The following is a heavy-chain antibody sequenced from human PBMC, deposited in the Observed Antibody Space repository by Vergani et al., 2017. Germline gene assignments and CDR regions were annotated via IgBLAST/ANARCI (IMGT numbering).Heavy chain of an antibody. V-gene: IGHV4-39*07. CDR2: IYYSGST. J-gene: IGHJ3*02. CDR1: GGSISSSSYY. D-gene: IGHD3-9*01. Sequence: QLQLQESGPGLVKPSETLSLTCTVSGGSISSSSYYWGWIRQPPGKGLEWIGSIYYSGSTYYNPSLKSRVTISVDTSKNHFSLKLSSVTAADTAVYYCARDLGHILTIVPEPGAFDIWGQGTMVTVSS. CDR3: ARDLGHILTIVPEPGAFDI.